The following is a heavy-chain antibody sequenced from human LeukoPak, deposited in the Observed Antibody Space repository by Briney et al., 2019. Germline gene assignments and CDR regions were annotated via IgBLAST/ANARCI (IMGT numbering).Heavy chain of an antibody. CDR3: ARDRGLFFDY. J-gene: IGHJ4*02. CDR1: GFTFSSYS. CDR2: ISSSSSYI. D-gene: IGHD3-10*01. Sequence: PGGSLRLSCAASGFTFSSYSMNWIRQAPGKGLEWVSSISSSSSYIYYADSVKGRFTISRDNAKNSLYLQMNSLRAEDTAVYYCARDRGLFFDYWGQGTLVTVSS. V-gene: IGHV3-21*01.